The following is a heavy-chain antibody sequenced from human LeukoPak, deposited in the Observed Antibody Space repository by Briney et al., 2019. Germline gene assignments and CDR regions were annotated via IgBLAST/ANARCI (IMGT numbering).Heavy chain of an antibody. Sequence: PGGSLRLSCAASGFTFSNFEMNWVRQAPGKGLEWLSYVVSSGTTIYYADSVKGRFTISRDNVQNSLYLQMDSLSVEDRAVYYCARGRRGPIAGAVNFDYWGQGILVTVSS. V-gene: IGHV3-48*03. J-gene: IGHJ4*02. CDR1: GFTFSNFE. CDR2: VVSSGTTI. D-gene: IGHD6-19*01. CDR3: ARGRRGPIAGAVNFDY.